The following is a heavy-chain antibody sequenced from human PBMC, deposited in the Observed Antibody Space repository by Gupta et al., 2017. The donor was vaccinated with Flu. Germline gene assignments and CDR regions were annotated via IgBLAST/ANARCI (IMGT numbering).Heavy chain of an antibody. V-gene: IGHV3-7*01. CDR1: GFTFRSYW. CDR2: IAADDSVK. Sequence: EEQLVESGGGLVQPGGSLRLSCAASGFTFRSYWMDWVRQAPGKGLEWVANIAADDSVKNYADSVKGRFTISRDGAKDSLYLQMNSLRAEDTAVYYCARNRGWQQFDYWGQGALVTVSS. D-gene: IGHD3-10*01. J-gene: IGHJ4*02. CDR3: ARNRGWQQFDY.